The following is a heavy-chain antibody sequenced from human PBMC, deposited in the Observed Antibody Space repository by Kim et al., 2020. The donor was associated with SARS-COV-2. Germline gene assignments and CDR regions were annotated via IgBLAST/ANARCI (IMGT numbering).Heavy chain of an antibody. CDR1: GFTVSSNY. D-gene: IGHD6-19*01. CDR2: IYSGGST. Sequence: GGSLRLSCAASGFTVSSNYMSWVRQAPGKGLEWVSVIYSGGSTYYADSVKGRFTISRHNSKNTLYLQMNSLRAEDTAVYYCARAPGYSSGWYDGGVDYWGQGTLVTVSS. J-gene: IGHJ4*02. V-gene: IGHV3-53*04. CDR3: ARAPGYSSGWYDGGVDY.